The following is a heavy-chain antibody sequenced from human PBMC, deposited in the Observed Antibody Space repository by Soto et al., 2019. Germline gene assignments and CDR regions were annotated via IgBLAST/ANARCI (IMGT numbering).Heavy chain of an antibody. CDR3: ARGGDDSGYDD. V-gene: IGHV1-69*02. CDR1: GGTFSSYT. D-gene: IGHD5-12*01. CDR2: IIPILGIA. Sequence: QVQLVQSGAEVKKPGSSVKVSCKASGGTFSSYTISWVRQAPGQGLEWMGRIIPILGIANYAQKFQGRVTITAEKSTSTAYMELSSLRSEDTAVYYCARGGDDSGYDDWGQGTLVTVSS. J-gene: IGHJ4*02.